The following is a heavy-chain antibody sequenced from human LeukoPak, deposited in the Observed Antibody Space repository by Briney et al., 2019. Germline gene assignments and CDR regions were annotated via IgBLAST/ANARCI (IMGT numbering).Heavy chain of an antibody. CDR3: VRDPPHGDSRR. V-gene: IGHV3-66*01. Sequence: TGGSLRLSCAASGFLVSSTYMSWVRQAPGKGLEWVSIIETGGKTFYRDSVKGRFIISRDDSKNTLYLQMSSLRAEDTAVYYCVRDPPHGDSRRGDQGTLVTVSS. J-gene: IGHJ4*02. CDR1: GFLVSSTY. CDR2: IETGGKT. D-gene: IGHD4-17*01.